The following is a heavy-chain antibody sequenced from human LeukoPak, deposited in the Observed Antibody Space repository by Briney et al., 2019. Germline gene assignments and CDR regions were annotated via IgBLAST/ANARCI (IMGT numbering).Heavy chain of an antibody. CDR1: GFIFSTYA. Sequence: LSGGSLRLSCAASGFIFSTYAMHWVRQAPGKGLEHVSGISRNGNTTSYANSVKGRFTISRDNSKNTLYLQIGSLRAEDMAVYYCARRTFLNAFDIWGQGTMVTVSS. CDR2: ISRNGNTT. CDR3: ARRTFLNAFDI. V-gene: IGHV3-64*01. J-gene: IGHJ3*02. D-gene: IGHD1-1*01.